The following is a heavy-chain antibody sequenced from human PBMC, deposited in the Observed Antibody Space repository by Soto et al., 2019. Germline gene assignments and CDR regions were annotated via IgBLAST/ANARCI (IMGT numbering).Heavy chain of an antibody. J-gene: IGHJ6*02. CDR3: GRDRRQWPNYGMDV. V-gene: IGHV3-66*01. CDR1: GFTVSSNY. Sequence: PGGSLRLSCAASGFTVSSNYMSWVRQAPGKGLEWVSVIYSGGSTYYADSVKGRFTISRDNSKNTLYLQMNSLRAEDTAVYYCGRDRRQWPNYGMDVWGQGTTVTVSS. D-gene: IGHD6-19*01. CDR2: IYSGGST.